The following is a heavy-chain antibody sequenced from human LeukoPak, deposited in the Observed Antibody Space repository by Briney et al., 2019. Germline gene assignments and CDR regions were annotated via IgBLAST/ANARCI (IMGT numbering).Heavy chain of an antibody. CDR1: GYTFTGYY. D-gene: IGHD3-22*01. V-gene: IGHV1-46*01. CDR3: ARDVLDYYDRSSYVT. J-gene: IGHJ5*02. CDR2: INPDGGNT. Sequence: ASVKVSCKASGYTFTGYYMHWVRQAPGQVLEWMGLINPDGGNTNYAQNFQGRVTLTRDTSTSTVYMELSSLRSEDTAVYYCARDVLDYYDRSSYVTWGQGTLVTVSS.